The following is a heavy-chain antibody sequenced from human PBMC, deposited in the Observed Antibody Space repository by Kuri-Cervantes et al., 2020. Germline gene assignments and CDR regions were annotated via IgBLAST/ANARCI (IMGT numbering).Heavy chain of an antibody. CDR1: GGSISSYY. D-gene: IGHD3-22*01. V-gene: IGHV4-59*01. J-gene: IGHJ6*02. Sequence: SETLSLTCTVSGGSISSYYWSWIRQPPGKGLEWIGYIYYSGSTNYNPSLKSRATISVDTSKNQFSLKLSSVTAADTAVYYCARDLCPYYYDVGGGMDVWGQGTTVTVSS. CDR2: IYYSGST. CDR3: ARDLCPYYYDVGGGMDV.